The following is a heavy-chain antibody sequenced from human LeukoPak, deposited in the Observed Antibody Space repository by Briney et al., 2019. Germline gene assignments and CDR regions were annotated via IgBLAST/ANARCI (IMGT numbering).Heavy chain of an antibody. CDR3: ARERSLGYCSDGSCYGDAFDF. J-gene: IGHJ3*01. CDR1: GVSISSSSYY. Sequence: SETLSLTCTVSGVSISSSSYYWGWIRQPPGKGLEWIGTMYYRGSIYYNPSLKSRVTISADTSKNQFSLKLSPVTAADTAVYYCARERSLGYCSDGSCYGDAFDFWGQGTMVTVSS. D-gene: IGHD2-15*01. CDR2: MYYRGSI. V-gene: IGHV4-39*07.